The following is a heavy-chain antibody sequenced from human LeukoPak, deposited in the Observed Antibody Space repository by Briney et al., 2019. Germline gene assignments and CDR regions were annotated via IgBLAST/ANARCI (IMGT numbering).Heavy chain of an antibody. Sequence: PGGSLRLSCAASGFTFSSYEMNWVRQAPGKGLEWVSYISSSGSTIYYADSVKGRFTISRDNAKNSLYLQMNSLRAEDTAVYYCASSSWGYDSSGYYRDCWGQGTLVTVSS. J-gene: IGHJ4*02. D-gene: IGHD3-22*01. CDR3: ASSSWGYDSSGYYRDC. CDR1: GFTFSSYE. CDR2: ISSSGSTI. V-gene: IGHV3-48*03.